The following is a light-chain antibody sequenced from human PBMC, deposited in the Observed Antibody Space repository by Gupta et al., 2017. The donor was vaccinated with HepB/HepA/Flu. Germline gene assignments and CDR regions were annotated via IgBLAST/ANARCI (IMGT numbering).Light chain of an antibody. CDR3: QQYYSYPPT. J-gene: IGKJ2*01. Sequence: AIRMTQSPSSFSASTGDRVTITCRASEIIPNYLAWYQQKPGNAPTLLIFGVSTLQSGVPSRFSGSGSGTDFTLTISRLQSEDFATYYCQQYYSYPPTFGQGTKLEIK. CDR2: GVS. CDR1: EIIPNY. V-gene: IGKV1-8*01.